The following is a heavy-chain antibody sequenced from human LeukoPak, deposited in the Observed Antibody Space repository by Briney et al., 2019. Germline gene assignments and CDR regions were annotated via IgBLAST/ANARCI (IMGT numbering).Heavy chain of an antibody. CDR1: GGSISSYY. V-gene: IGHV4-59*01. D-gene: IGHD3-22*01. Sequence: PSETLSLTCTVSGGSISSYYWSWIRQPPGKGLEWIGYIYYSGSTNYNPSLKSRVTISVDTSKNQFSLRLSSVTAADTAVYYCARAQYYYDSIDSWGQGTMVTVSS. CDR2: IYYSGST. CDR3: ARAQYYYDSIDS. J-gene: IGHJ3*01.